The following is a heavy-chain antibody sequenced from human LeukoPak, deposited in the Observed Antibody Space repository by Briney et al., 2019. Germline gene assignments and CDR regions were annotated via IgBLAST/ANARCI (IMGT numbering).Heavy chain of an antibody. J-gene: IGHJ3*02. CDR1: GGPISSYY. CDR2: IDYNERT. Sequence: SETLSLTCTVSGGPISSYYWSWIRQAPGKGLEWIGNIDYNERTKYNPSLKSRVTMSVDTSKNRFSLNLSSVTAADTAIYYCARDKGLPQAFDIWGQGTMVTVSS. CDR3: ARDKGLPQAFDI. D-gene: IGHD5/OR15-5a*01. V-gene: IGHV4-59*01.